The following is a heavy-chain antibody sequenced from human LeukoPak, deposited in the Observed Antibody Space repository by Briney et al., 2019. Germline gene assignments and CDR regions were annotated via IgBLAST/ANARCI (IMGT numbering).Heavy chain of an antibody. CDR1: GFTFSSYG. J-gene: IGHJ5*02. Sequence: GESLRLSCAASGFTFSSYGMHWVRQAPGKGLEWVAFIRYDGSNKYYADSVKGRFTISRDNSKNTLYLQMNSLRAEDTAVYYCAKDLRDFWSGYQEPGNWFDPWGQGTLVTVSS. V-gene: IGHV3-30*02. CDR3: AKDLRDFWSGYQEPGNWFDP. D-gene: IGHD3-3*01. CDR2: IRYDGSNK.